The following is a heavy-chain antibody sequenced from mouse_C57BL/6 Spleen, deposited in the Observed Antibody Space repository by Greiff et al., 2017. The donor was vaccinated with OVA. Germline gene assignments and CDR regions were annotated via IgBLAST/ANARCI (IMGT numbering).Heavy chain of an antibody. Sequence: EVQLQQSGPGLVKPSQSLSLTCSVTGYSITSGYYWNWLRQFPGNKLEWMGYISYDGSNNYNPSLKNRISITRDTTKTQFFLKLNSVTTEDTATYYCARDRGYNGNYGLAYWGQGTLVTVSA. J-gene: IGHJ3*01. CDR2: ISYDGSN. CDR3: ARDRGYNGNYGLAY. CDR1: GYSITSGYY. V-gene: IGHV3-6*01. D-gene: IGHD2-1*01.